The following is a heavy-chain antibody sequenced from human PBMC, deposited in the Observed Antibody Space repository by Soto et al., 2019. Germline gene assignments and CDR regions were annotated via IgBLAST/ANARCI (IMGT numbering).Heavy chain of an antibody. CDR3: AREPDPTNLRFLDDYMDV. J-gene: IGHJ6*03. Sequence: ASVKVSCKAAGCTFTSYYMHWVRQAPGQGLEWMGIINPSGGSTSYAQKFQGRVTMTRDTSTSTVYMELSSLRSEDTAVYYCAREPDPTNLRFLDDYMDVWGKGTTVTVSS. D-gene: IGHD3-3*01. V-gene: IGHV1-46*03. CDR1: GCTFTSYY. CDR2: INPSGGST.